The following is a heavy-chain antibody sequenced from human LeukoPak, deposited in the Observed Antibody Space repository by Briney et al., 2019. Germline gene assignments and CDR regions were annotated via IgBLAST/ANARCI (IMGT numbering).Heavy chain of an antibody. Sequence: GGSLRLSCAASGFALSNYWMDWLRQAPGEGLVWLSHISRDGSITNYADSVKGRFTISRDNAKSTLSLQMNSLRAEDTGVYYCGRRYCSSATCYFDYWGQGTLVTVCS. V-gene: IGHV3-74*01. J-gene: IGHJ4*02. CDR2: ISRDGSIT. CDR1: GFALSNYW. D-gene: IGHD2/OR15-2a*01. CDR3: GRRYCSSATCYFDY.